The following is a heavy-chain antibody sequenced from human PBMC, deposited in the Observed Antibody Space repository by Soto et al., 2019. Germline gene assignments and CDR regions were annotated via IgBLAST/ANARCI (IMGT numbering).Heavy chain of an antibody. V-gene: IGHV5-10-1*01. CDR1: GYSLTSYW. CDR2: IDPSDSYT. Sequence: GESLKISCKGSGYSLTSYWISWVRQMPGKGLEWMGRIDPSDSYTNYSPSFQGHVTISADKSISTAYLQWSSLKASDTAMYYCAKASLGYCISTSYYYYGMDVWGQGTTVTVSS. CDR3: AKASLGYCISTSYYYYGMDV. J-gene: IGHJ6*02. D-gene: IGHD2-2*01.